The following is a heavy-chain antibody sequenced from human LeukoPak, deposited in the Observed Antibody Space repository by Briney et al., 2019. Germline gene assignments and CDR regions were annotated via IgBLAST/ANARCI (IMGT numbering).Heavy chain of an antibody. CDR1: GGSFSGYY. D-gene: IGHD3-9*01. V-gene: IGHV4-34*01. J-gene: IGHJ5*02. Sequence: SETLSLTCAVYGGSFSGYYWSWIRQPPGKGLEWIGEINHSGSTNYNPSLKSRVTISVDTSKNQLSPKLSSVTAADTAVYYCARGGQKLRYFDWLAPHNWFDPWGQGTLVTVSS. CDR2: INHSGST. CDR3: ARGGQKLRYFDWLAPHNWFDP.